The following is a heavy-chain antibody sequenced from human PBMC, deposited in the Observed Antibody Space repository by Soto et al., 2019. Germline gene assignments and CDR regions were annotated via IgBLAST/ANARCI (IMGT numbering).Heavy chain of an antibody. CDR1: GDSVSSNSAA. V-gene: IGHV6-1*01. Sequence: SQTLSLTCAISGDSVSSNSAAWNWIRQSPSRGLEWLGRTYYRSKWYNDYAVSVKSRITINPDTSKNQFSLQLNSVTPEDTAVYYCARDQTAMVSRDKNWFDPWGQGTLVTVSS. CDR3: ARDQTAMVSRDKNWFDP. CDR2: TYYRSKWYN. D-gene: IGHD5-18*01. J-gene: IGHJ5*02.